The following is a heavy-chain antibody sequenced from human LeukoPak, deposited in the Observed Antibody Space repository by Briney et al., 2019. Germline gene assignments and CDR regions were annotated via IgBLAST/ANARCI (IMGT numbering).Heavy chain of an antibody. CDR1: GYTFTGYY. CDR3: ARDGSSAGAYFDY. J-gene: IGHJ4*02. D-gene: IGHD6-6*01. V-gene: IGHV1-2*02. CDR2: INPNSGGGT. Sequence: ASVKVSCKASGYTFTGYYMHWVRQAPGQGLEWMGWINPNSGGGTNYAQKFQGRVTVTRDMSISTAYMELNRLTSDDTAVYYCARDGSSAGAYFDYWGQGSLVTVSS.